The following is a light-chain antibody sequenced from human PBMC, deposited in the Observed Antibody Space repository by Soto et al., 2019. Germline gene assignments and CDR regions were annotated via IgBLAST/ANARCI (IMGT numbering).Light chain of an antibody. Sequence: EIVMTQSPATLSVSPGERATLSCRASQSVSSDLAWYQQKPRQAPRLLIYGASTRATGIPARFSGSGSGTEFTLTISSRQSEDVAVDYCQQYNNWPPYTFGQGTKLEIK. J-gene: IGKJ2*01. CDR1: QSVSSD. V-gene: IGKV3-15*01. CDR3: QQYNNWPPYT. CDR2: GAS.